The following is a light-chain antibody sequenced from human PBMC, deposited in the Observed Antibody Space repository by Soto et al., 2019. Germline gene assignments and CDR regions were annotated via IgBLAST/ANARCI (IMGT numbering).Light chain of an antibody. CDR1: QSVGNS. J-gene: IGKJ1*01. V-gene: IGKV3-11*01. CDR3: QQYTAWPLT. Sequence: EIVLTQSPATLSLSPGERASLSCRASQSVGNSLAWYQHKPGQAPRLLIHGISNRATGVPDRFSGSGSGTDFTLTISRLEPEDFAVYYCQQYTAWPLTFGQGTKVDIK. CDR2: GIS.